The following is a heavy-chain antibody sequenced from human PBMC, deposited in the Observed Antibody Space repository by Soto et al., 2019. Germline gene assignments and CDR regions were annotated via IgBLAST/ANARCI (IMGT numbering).Heavy chain of an antibody. D-gene: IGHD2-8*01. J-gene: IGHJ4*02. V-gene: IGHV4-39*07. CDR3: ARRYAGNFDY. Sequence: SETLSLTCTVSGGSISSSSYYWGWIRQSPGKGLEWIGNIYYSGSTHYNPPLQGRATISADTSKNQLSLKLSSVTAADTAVYYCARRYAGNFDYWGQGTLVTVSS. CDR1: GGSISSSSYY. CDR2: IYYSGST.